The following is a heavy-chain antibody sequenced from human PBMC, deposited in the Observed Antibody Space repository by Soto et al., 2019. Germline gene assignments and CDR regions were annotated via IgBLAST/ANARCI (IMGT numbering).Heavy chain of an antibody. Sequence: PGGSLRLSCAASGFTFDDYGMSWVRQAPGKGLEYVSGISSNGVGTYYANSVQGRFTISRDNSKNTVYLQMGSLRPEDMAVYYCARRARPDFYYMDVWGKGTTVTVSS. CDR1: GFTFDDYG. J-gene: IGHJ6*03. CDR2: ISSNGVGT. CDR3: ARRARPDFYYMDV. V-gene: IGHV3-64*01. D-gene: IGHD6-6*01.